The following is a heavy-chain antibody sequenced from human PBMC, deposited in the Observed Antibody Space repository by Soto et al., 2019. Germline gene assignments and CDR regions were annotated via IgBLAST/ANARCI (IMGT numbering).Heavy chain of an antibody. J-gene: IGHJ4*02. Sequence: GGSLRLSFASSGCHFSTYWMHWFRQSPGKGLKWVSPINGSGSSTYYADSVKGRFTISRDNSKNTLYLQMNSLRAEDTAVYYCAKSYFWSGYYLAAFDYWGQGNQVTVSS. CDR2: INGSGSST. CDR1: GCHFSTYW. D-gene: IGHD3-3*01. V-gene: IGHV3-23*01. CDR3: AKSYFWSGYYLAAFDY.